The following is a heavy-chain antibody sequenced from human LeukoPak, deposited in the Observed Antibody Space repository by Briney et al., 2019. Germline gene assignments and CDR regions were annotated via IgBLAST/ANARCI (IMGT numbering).Heavy chain of an antibody. J-gene: IGHJ6*03. CDR3: TTDRPLGGPNDYSNYYYYYYMDV. D-gene: IGHD4-11*01. CDR1: GFTFSNAW. V-gene: IGHV3-15*01. Sequence: GGSLRLSCAASGFTFSNAWMSWVRQAPGKGLEWVGRIKSKTDGGTTDYAASVKGRFTISRDDSKNTLYLQMNSLKTEDTAVYYCTTDRPLGGPNDYSNYYYYYYMDVWGKGTTVTVSS. CDR2: IKSKTDGGTT.